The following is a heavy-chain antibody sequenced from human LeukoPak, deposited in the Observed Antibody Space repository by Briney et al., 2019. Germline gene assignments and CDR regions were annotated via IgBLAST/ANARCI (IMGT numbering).Heavy chain of an antibody. CDR2: ISSSSSYI. Sequence: GGSLRLSCAASGFTFSSYSMNWVRQAPGKGLEWVSSISSSSSYIYYADSVKGRFTISRDNAKNSLYLQMNSLRAEDTAVYYCARDFGPVNWSDPWGQGTLVTVSS. CDR3: ARDFGPVNWSDP. CDR1: GFTFSSYS. D-gene: IGHD3-10*01. J-gene: IGHJ5*02. V-gene: IGHV3-21*01.